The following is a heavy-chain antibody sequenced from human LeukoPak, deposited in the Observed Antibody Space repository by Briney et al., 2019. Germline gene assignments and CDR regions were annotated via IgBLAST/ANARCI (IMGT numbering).Heavy chain of an antibody. D-gene: IGHD1-26*01. CDR1: GGSVSSSSYY. J-gene: IGHJ6*02. CDR2: IYHSGST. Sequence: SETLSLTCTVSGGSVSSSSYYWSWIRQPPGKGLEWIGYIYHSGSTNYSPSLKSRLTISVDTSKNQFSLKLSSVTAADTAVYYCARDRDIGTYYYYYGMDVWGQGTTVTVSS. CDR3: ARDRDIGTYYYYYGMDV. V-gene: IGHV4-61*01.